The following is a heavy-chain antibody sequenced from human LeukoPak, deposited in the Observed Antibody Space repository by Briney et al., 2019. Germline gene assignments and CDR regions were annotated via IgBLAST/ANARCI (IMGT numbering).Heavy chain of an antibody. D-gene: IGHD5-18*01. CDR2: ISDSGRAT. CDR3: ARHDSFIPY. CDR1: GFTFSDYA. Sequence: GGSLRLSCAASGFTFSDYAMSWVRQAPGKGLEWVAGISDSGRATYYTDSVRGRFTISRDISKNMVYLQLNNLRAEDTALYSCARHDSFIPYWGQGTLVSVSS. J-gene: IGHJ4*02. V-gene: IGHV3-23*01.